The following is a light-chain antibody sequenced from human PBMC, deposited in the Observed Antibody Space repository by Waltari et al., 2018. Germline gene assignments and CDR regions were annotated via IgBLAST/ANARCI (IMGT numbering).Light chain of an antibody. J-gene: IGKJ1*01. CDR2: GAS. V-gene: IGKV3-20*01. CDR3: QHYVRLPAT. Sequence: EIVLTQSPGTLSLSPGERATLSCRASQSVSRSLAWYQQKPGQAPSLLIYGASNRAAGIPDRFSGSGSGTDFSLTISRLEPEDFAVYYCQHYVRLPATFGQGTKVEIK. CDR1: QSVSRS.